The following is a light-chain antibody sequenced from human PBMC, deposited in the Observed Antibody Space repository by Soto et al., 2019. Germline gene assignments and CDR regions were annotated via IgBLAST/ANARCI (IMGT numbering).Light chain of an antibody. V-gene: IGKV3-15*01. Sequence: EIVMTQSPDTLSVSPGERATLTCRAGQGVTTNFAWYQQKSGQSPRLLIYDVSIRATGVPARFSATGSETDFTLTISGLQSGDSAVYFCQQYNNGPPGITFGQGTRLEIK. CDR2: DVS. J-gene: IGKJ5*01. CDR3: QQYNNGPPGIT. CDR1: QGVTTN.